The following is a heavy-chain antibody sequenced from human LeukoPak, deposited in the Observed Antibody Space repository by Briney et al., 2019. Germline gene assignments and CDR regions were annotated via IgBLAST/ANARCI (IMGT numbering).Heavy chain of an antibody. CDR1: GFTFSSFS. Sequence: GGSLRLSCAASGFTFSSFSMNWVRQAPGKGLEWVSSISSTSSYIYYADSVKGRFTISGDKDKNSVLLEINSLRVEDTAVYYCATGLEDSNIDYWGQGTLVTVSS. V-gene: IGHV3-21*01. CDR2: ISSTSSYI. CDR3: ATGLEDSNIDY. J-gene: IGHJ4*02.